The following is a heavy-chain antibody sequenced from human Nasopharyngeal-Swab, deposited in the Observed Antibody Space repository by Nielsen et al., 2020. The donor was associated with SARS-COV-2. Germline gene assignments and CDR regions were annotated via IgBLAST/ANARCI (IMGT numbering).Heavy chain of an antibody. CDR2: ISGSGGST. Sequence: GESLQISCAASGFTFSSYAMSWVRQAPGKGLEWVSAISGSGGSTYYADSVKGRFTISRDNSKNTLYLQMNSLRAEDTAVYYCAKDWGLWLQAYYFDYRGQGTLVTVSS. J-gene: IGHJ4*02. CDR3: AKDWGLWLQAYYFDY. V-gene: IGHV3-23*01. CDR1: GFTFSSYA. D-gene: IGHD5-18*01.